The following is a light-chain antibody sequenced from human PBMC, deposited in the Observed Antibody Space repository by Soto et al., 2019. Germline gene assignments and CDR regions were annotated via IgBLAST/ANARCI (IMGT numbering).Light chain of an antibody. CDR3: SSHTSSASVV. CDR1: NSDVGIYDF. J-gene: IGLJ2*01. Sequence: QSALTQPASVSGTPGQSITISCTGSNSDVGIYDFVSWYQHHPGRAPKLIVSEVSHRPSGVSPRFSGSKSANTASLTISGLQVEDEADYYCSSHTSSASVVFGGGTKLTVL. CDR2: EVS. V-gene: IGLV2-14*01.